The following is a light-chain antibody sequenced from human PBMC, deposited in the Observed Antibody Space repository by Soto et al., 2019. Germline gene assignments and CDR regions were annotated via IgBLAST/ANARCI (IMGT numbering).Light chain of an antibody. J-gene: IGKJ2*01. CDR1: PSIRTY. Sequence: DIPMTQSPSSLSASVGDRVTITCRASPSIRTYLNWYQQKPGKAPKLLIYGASRLQSGVPSRFSGSGSGTDFTLTISSLQPEDFATYYCQQSYNTPRTFGQGTKLELK. CDR2: GAS. CDR3: QQSYNTPRT. V-gene: IGKV1-39*01.